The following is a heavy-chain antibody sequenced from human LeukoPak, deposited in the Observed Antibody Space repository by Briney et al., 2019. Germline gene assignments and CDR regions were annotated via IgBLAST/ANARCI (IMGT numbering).Heavy chain of an antibody. CDR1: GFTFSNYA. CDR3: SYYYDSSGYLDY. V-gene: IGHV3-23*01. D-gene: IGHD3-22*01. J-gene: IGHJ4*02. CDR2: ISGRGGST. Sequence: GGSLRLSCAASGFTFSNYAMSWVRQPAGKGLEWVSTISGRGGSTYYADSVKGRFTISRDNSRNTLYVQMNSLRAEDTAVYYCSYYYDSSGYLDYWGQGTLVTVSS.